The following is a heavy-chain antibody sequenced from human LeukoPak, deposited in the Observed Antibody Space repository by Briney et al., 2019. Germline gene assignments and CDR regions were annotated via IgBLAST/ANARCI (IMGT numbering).Heavy chain of an antibody. D-gene: IGHD3-22*01. CDR2: IKSKTDGRTT. CDR1: GFTFSNAW. CDR3: TTEREVVYYDSSGYYPARYYYYYYMDV. J-gene: IGHJ6*03. Sequence: GGSLRLSCAASGFTFSNAWMSWVRQAPGKGLEWVGRIKSKTDGRTTDYAAPVKGRFTISRDDSKNTLYLQMNSLKTEDTAVYYCTTEREVVYYDSSGYYPARYYYYYYMDVWGKGTTVTISS. V-gene: IGHV3-15*01.